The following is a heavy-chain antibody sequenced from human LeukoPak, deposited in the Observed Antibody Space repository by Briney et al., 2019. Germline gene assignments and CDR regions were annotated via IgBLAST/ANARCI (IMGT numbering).Heavy chain of an antibody. Sequence: GGSLRLSCAASGFTFSSYGMSWVRQAPGKGLEWVSGISGGGVSTYYADSVKGRFTISRDNSKNTLYLQMNSLRAEDTAVYYCAKDGGNSWGYYDYWGQGTLVTVSS. CDR2: ISGGGVST. J-gene: IGHJ4*02. CDR1: GFTFSSYG. D-gene: IGHD2-21*01. V-gene: IGHV3-23*01. CDR3: AKDGGNSWGYYDY.